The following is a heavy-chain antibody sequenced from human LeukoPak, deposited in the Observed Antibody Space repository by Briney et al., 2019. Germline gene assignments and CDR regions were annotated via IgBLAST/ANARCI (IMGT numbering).Heavy chain of an antibody. CDR1: GYTFSDYY. CDR2: INPNSGGT. CDR3: ARVRTEGPYYYDSSGYYYFDY. D-gene: IGHD3-22*01. V-gene: IGHV1-2*02. Sequence: ASVKVSCKASGYTFSDYYMHWVRQAPGQGLEWMGWINPNSGGTNYAQKFQGRVTMTRDTSISTAYMELSRLRSDDTAVYYCARVRTEGPYYYDSSGYYYFDYWGQGTLVTVSS. J-gene: IGHJ4*02.